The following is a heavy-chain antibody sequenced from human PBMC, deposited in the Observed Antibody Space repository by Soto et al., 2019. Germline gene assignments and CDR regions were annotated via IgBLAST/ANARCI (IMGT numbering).Heavy chain of an antibody. CDR2: INHSGST. CDR1: GGSFSGYY. V-gene: IGHV4-34*01. D-gene: IGHD4-4*01. CDR3: ARMVTVTTDYYYYMDV. J-gene: IGHJ6*03. Sequence: PSETLSLTCAVYGGSFSGYYWSWIRQPPGKGLEWIGEINHSGSTNYNPSLKSRVTISVDTSKNQFSLKLSSVTAADTAVYYCARMVTVTTDYYYYMDVWGKGTTVTVS.